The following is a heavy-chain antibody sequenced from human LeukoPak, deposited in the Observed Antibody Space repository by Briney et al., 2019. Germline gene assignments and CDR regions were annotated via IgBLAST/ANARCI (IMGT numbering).Heavy chain of an antibody. J-gene: IGHJ4*02. CDR1: GYSFTSYW. Sequence: GESLQISCKGSGYSFTSYWIGWVRQLPGKGLEWMGIIYPGDSDTRYSPSFQGQVTISADKSISTAYLQWSSLKASDTAMYYCARRWDYYDSSGYYTPPGFDYWGQGTLVTVSS. CDR2: IYPGDSDT. D-gene: IGHD3-22*01. CDR3: ARRWDYYDSSGYYTPPGFDY. V-gene: IGHV5-51*01.